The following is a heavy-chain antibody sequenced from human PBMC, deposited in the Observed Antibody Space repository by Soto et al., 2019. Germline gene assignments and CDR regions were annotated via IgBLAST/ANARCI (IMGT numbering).Heavy chain of an antibody. CDR3: AKDKVAGLYFAS. Sequence: EVRLLESGGGLVQPGGSLRLSCAASGFSFSSSAMSWVRQAPGKGLEWVSAISGSGGGTYYADSVKGRFTISRDNSMNTLYLQMNSLRAEDTAVYYCAKDKVAGLYFASWGQGTLVTVSS. V-gene: IGHV3-23*01. CDR2: ISGSGGGT. J-gene: IGHJ4*02. CDR1: GFSFSSSA. D-gene: IGHD6-19*01.